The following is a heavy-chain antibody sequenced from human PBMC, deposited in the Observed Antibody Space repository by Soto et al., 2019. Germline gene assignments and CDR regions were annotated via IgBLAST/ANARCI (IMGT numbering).Heavy chain of an antibody. V-gene: IGHV3-74*01. CDR2: IHSDGSST. CDR1: GFTFSYYW. CDR3: ARGQWGAFDL. J-gene: IGHJ3*01. Sequence: DVPLVESGGGSVQPGGSLSLSCAATGFTFSYYWMHWVRQAPGKGLVWVSRIHSDGSSTTDADSVKGRFTISRDNAKNTLYLQRNSLRAEDTAVYYCARGQWGAFDLWGQGTMVTVAS. D-gene: IGHD1-26*01.